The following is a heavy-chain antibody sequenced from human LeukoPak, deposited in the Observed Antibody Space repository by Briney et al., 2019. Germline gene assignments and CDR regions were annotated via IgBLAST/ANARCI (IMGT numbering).Heavy chain of an antibody. CDR2: IYYSGST. D-gene: IGHD3-9*01. CDR1: GGSISSYY. CDR3: ARTQGTYYDILTGRTPYYFDY. Sequence: SETLSLTCTVSGGSISSYYWSWIRQPPGKGLEWIGYIYYSGSTNYNPSLKSRVTISVDTSKNQFSLKLSSVTAADTAVYYCARTQGTYYDILTGRTPYYFDYWGQGTLVTVSS. V-gene: IGHV4-59*01. J-gene: IGHJ4*02.